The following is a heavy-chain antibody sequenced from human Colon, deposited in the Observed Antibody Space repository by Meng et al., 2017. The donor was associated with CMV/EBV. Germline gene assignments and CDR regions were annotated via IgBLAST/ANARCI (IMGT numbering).Heavy chain of an antibody. V-gene: IGHV3-11*01. D-gene: IGHD5-12*01. J-gene: IGHJ4*01. CDR3: ASRYSYVGF. CDR1: GFTFRDNY. Sequence: GESLKISCAASGFTFRDNYLSWIRQAPGKGLEWISYISSSSATIYYADSVKSRFTISRDNAKQTLYLEMNNLRAEDTAVYYCASRYSYVGFWGHGTLVTVSS. CDR2: ISSSSATI.